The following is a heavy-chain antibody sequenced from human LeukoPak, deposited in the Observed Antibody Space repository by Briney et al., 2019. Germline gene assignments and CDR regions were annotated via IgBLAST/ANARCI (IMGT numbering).Heavy chain of an antibody. Sequence: GGSLRLSCAASGFNFDDYTMHWVRQAPGKGLEWVSLITWTGGNTYYADSVKGRFTIFRDNFKRSLYLQMNSLRTEDTALYYCVKGPTHSANWYAALDYWGQGTLVTVSS. CDR1: GFNFDDYT. CDR3: VKGPTHSANWYAALDY. CDR2: ITWTGGNT. V-gene: IGHV3-43*01. D-gene: IGHD6-13*01. J-gene: IGHJ4*02.